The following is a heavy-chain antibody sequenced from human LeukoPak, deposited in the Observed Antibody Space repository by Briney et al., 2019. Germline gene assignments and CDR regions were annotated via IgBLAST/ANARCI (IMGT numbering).Heavy chain of an antibody. V-gene: IGHV3-48*01. J-gene: IGHJ4*02. CDR3: ARAESMVTFD. Sequence: GGSLRLSCAAPGFTFSSYSMNWVRQAPGKGLEWVSYISSSSSTIYYADSVKGRFTISRDNAKNSLYLQMNSLRAEDTAVYYCARAESMVTFDWGQGTLVTVSS. CDR1: GFTFSSYS. CDR2: ISSSSSTI. D-gene: IGHD3-16*01.